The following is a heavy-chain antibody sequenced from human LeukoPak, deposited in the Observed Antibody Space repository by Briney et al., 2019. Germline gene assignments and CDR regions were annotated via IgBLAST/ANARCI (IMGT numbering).Heavy chain of an antibody. CDR1: GYTFTSNY. D-gene: IGHD1-26*01. J-gene: IGHJ4*02. CDR2: ISPSGGST. CDR3: ARAIEWELPSNY. V-gene: IGHV1-46*01. Sequence: AASVKVSCKAFGYTFTSNYMHWVRQAPGQGPEWMGVISPSGGSTTYAQKFQGRVTLTRDMSTSTDYLELSSLRSEDTAVYYCARAIEWELPSNYWGQGTLVTVSS.